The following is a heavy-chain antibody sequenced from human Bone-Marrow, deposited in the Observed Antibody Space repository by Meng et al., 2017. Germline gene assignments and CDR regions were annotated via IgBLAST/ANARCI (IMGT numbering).Heavy chain of an antibody. D-gene: IGHD3-22*01. CDR1: GGSISSYY. V-gene: IGHV4-59*01. J-gene: IGHJ4*02. CDR3: ARRPGWLGYFDY. CDR2: IYYSGST. Sequence: QVQLQESGPGLVKPSETLSLTCTVSGGSISSYYWSWIRQPPGKGLEWIGYIYYSGSTNYNPSLKSRVTISVDTSKNQFSLKLSSVTAADTAVYYCARRPGWLGYFDYWGQGTLVTVSS.